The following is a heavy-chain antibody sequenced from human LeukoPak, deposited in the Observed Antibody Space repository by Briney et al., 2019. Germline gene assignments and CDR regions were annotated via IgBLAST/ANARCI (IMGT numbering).Heavy chain of an antibody. D-gene: IGHD3-3*01. CDR1: GFTFSSYA. V-gene: IGHV3-23*01. J-gene: IGHJ4*02. CDR2: INGSGGST. CDR3: AKDLVPYDFWSGFDY. Sequence: GGSLRLSCAASGFTFSSYAMSWVRQAPGKGLEWVSAINGSGGSTYYADSVKGRFTISRDSSKNTLYLQMNSLRAEDTAVYYCAKDLVPYDFWSGFDYWGQGTLVTVSS.